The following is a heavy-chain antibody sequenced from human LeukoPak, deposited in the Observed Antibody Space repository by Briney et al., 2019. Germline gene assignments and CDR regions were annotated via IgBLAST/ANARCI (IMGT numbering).Heavy chain of an antibody. Sequence: ASVKVSCKASGSTFTSYAISWVRQAPGQGLEWMGGIIPIFGTTHYSQKFQGRVTITADESTRTAYMELSSLRSEDTAVHYCARDRPGRYCSRTSCYTASPFDPWGQGTLVTVSS. CDR1: GSTFTSYA. CDR3: ARDRPGRYCSRTSCYTASPFDP. J-gene: IGHJ5*02. V-gene: IGHV1-69*13. D-gene: IGHD2-2*02. CDR2: IIPIFGTT.